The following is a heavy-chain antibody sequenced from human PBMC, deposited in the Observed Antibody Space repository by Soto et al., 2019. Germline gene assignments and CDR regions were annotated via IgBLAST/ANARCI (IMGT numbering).Heavy chain of an antibody. V-gene: IGHV3-23*01. CDR1: GFTFSSYA. J-gene: IGHJ3*02. CDR3: ARSPRITSPVRAVGATVAFER. CDR2: ISGSGGST. D-gene: IGHD1-26*01. Sequence: PGGSLRLSCSASGFTFSSYAMSWVRQAPGKGLEWVSAISGSGGSTYYADSVKGRFTISRDNSKNTLYLQMNSLRAEDTAVYYCARSPRITSPVRAVGATVAFERWGQGTMVTVSS.